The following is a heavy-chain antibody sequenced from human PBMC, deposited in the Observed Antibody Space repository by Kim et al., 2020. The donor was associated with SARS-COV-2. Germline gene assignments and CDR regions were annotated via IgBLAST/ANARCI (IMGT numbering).Heavy chain of an antibody. V-gene: IGHV1-69*10. CDR1: GGTITSFA. Sequence: SVKVSCKASGGTITSFALTWVRQAPGQGLEWMGGIIPIFGISKYSQKFQGRVTITADKSTSTAYLELTSLTTEDTAVYYCSRPEMAAANLPPYYWGPGT. D-gene: IGHD6-13*01. J-gene: IGHJ4*02. CDR2: IIPIFGIS. CDR3: SRPEMAAANLPPYY.